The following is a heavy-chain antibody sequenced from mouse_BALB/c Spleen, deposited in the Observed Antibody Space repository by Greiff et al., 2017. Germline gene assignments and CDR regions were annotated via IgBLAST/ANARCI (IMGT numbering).Heavy chain of an antibody. J-gene: IGHJ3*01. CDR1: GFSLTGYG. Sequence: VQLVESGPGLVAPSQSLSITCTVSGFSLTGYGVNWVRQPPGKGLEWLGMIWGDGSTDYNSALKSRLSISKDNSKSQVFLKMNSLQTDDTARYYCAREGNYGLAWFAYWGQGTLVTVSA. CDR2: IWGDGST. V-gene: IGHV2-6-7*01. D-gene: IGHD2-1*01. CDR3: AREGNYGLAWFAY.